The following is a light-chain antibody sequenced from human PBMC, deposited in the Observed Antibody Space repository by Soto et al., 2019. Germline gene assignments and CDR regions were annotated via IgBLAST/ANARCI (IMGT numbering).Light chain of an antibody. J-gene: IGKJ1*01. CDR1: QSVCST. CDR3: QQYNNWPPWT. Sequence: EIVRTQSPATLSVSPGARATPSGRASQSVCSTLAWYQQKPGQAPRLLIYGASTRATGIPARFSGSGSGTEFTLTISSLQSEDFAVYYCQQYNNWPPWTFGQGTKVEIK. V-gene: IGKV3-15*01. CDR2: GAS.